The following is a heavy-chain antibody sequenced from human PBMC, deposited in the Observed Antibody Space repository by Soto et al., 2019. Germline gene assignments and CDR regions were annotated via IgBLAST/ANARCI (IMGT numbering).Heavy chain of an antibody. J-gene: IGHJ3*02. CDR2: IIPILGIA. D-gene: IGHD3-10*01. CDR3: AGVRGKDAFDI. V-gene: IGHV1-69*02. Sequence: QVQLVQSGAEVKKPGSSVKVSCKASGGTISSYTISWVRQAPGQGLEWMGRIIPILGIANYAQKFQGRVTITADKSTSTAYMELSSLRSEDTAVYYCAGVRGKDAFDIWGQGTMVTVSS. CDR1: GGTISSYT.